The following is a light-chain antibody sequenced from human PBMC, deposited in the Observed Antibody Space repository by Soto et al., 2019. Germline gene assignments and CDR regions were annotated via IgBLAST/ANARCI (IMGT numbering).Light chain of an antibody. CDR1: QSVSSY. J-gene: IGKJ2*01. CDR3: QQRSKRSYT. CDR2: DAS. Sequence: EIVLTQSPATLSLSPGERATLSCRASQSVSSYLAWYQQKPGQAPRLLIYDASNRATGIPARFSGSGSGTDITLTKSSLEPEDFAVYYCQQRSKRSYTFVQGTKLEIK. V-gene: IGKV3-11*01.